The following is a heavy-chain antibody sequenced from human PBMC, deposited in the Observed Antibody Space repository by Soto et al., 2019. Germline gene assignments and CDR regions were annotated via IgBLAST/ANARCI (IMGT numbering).Heavy chain of an antibody. J-gene: IGHJ4*02. V-gene: IGHV1-8*01. Sequence: ASVNLSCKASGYTFTSYDINWVRQATGQGLEWMGWMNPNSGNTGYAQKFQGRVTMTRNTSISTAYMELSSLRSEDTAVYYCARSSSGWYNYFDYWGQGTLVTVSA. D-gene: IGHD6-19*01. CDR2: MNPNSGNT. CDR1: GYTFTSYD. CDR3: ARSSSGWYNYFDY.